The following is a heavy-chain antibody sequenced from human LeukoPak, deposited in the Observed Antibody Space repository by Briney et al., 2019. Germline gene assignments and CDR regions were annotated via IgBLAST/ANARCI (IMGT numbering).Heavy chain of an antibody. CDR3: ARGGPSPGIAAAGIWY. D-gene: IGHD6-13*01. J-gene: IGHJ4*02. Sequence: ASVKVSCKASGYAFTGYYMHWVRQAPGQGLEWMGWINPNSGGTNYAQKFQGRVTMTRDTSISTAYMELSRLRSDDTAVYYCARGGPSPGIAAAGIWYWGQGTLVTVSS. CDR1: GYAFTGYY. CDR2: INPNSGGT. V-gene: IGHV1-2*02.